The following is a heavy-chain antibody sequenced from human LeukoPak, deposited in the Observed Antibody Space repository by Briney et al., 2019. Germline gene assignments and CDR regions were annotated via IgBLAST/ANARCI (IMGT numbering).Heavy chain of an antibody. J-gene: IGHJ4*02. V-gene: IGHV3-7*01. Sequence: RGSLRLSCVASGFPFSSYWMTWVRQAPGKGLEWVANIKQDGSKKSYVDSVKGRFTISRDNAKNSLYLQMNSLRAEDTAIYYCAREPSTGSVSSWYPLDYWGQGTLVTVSS. CDR1: GFPFSSYW. D-gene: IGHD6-13*01. CDR2: IKQDGSKK. CDR3: AREPSTGSVSSWYPLDY.